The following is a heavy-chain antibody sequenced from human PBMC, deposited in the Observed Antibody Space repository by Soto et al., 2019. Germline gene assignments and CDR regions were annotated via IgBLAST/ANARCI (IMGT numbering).Heavy chain of an antibody. CDR2: ISFDGSNK. Sequence: QVPLVESGGGVVQPGRSLRLSCAASGFTFSRYPMHWVRQAPGKGLEWVAVISFDGSNKYFADSVKGRFTISRDNSKNTLYLQMNSLRPDDTAVYYCAYATGGYFDYWGQGTLVTVSS. V-gene: IGHV3-30*04. CDR1: GFTFSRYP. J-gene: IGHJ4*02. CDR3: AYATGGYFDY. D-gene: IGHD3-10*01.